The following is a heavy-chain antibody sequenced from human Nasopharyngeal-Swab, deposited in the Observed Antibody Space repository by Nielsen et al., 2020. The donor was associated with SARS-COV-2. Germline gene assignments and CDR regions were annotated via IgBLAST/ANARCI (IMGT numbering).Heavy chain of an antibody. J-gene: IGHJ6*01. Sequence: GESLKISCAAPGFKFDEYTMHWVRPAPGKGLELVALILWVATNKYYAASLRGRFTVSRDNSRNSLYLEVNNVRVDDTGIYYCAKEGGTWGDYFYGMDVWGQGATVTVSS. V-gene: IGHV3-43*01. CDR1: GFKFDEYT. D-gene: IGHD1-1*01. CDR3: AKEGGTWGDYFYGMDV. CDR2: ILWVATNK.